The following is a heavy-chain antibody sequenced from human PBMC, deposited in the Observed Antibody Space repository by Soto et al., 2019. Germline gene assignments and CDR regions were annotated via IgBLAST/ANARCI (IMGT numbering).Heavy chain of an antibody. CDR1: GFTVSSNY. CDR2: IYSGGST. J-gene: IGHJ2*01. Sequence: GGSLRLSCAASGFTVSSNYMSWVRQAPGKGLEWASVIYSGGSTYYADSVKGRFTISRDNSKNTLYLQMNSLRAEDTAVYYCARDRGYDFWSGQHWYFDLWGRGTLVTVSS. V-gene: IGHV3-53*01. CDR3: ARDRGYDFWSGQHWYFDL. D-gene: IGHD3-3*01.